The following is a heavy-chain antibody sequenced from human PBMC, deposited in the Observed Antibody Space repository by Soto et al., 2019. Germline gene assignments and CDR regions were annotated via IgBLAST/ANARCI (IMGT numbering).Heavy chain of an antibody. V-gene: IGHV3-30-3*01. D-gene: IGHD5-18*01. CDR2: ISYDGSNK. J-gene: IGHJ4*02. CDR3: ARDGVGYSYGYGWLL. CDR1: GFTFSSYA. Sequence: QVQLVESGGGVVQPGRSLRLSCGASGFTFSSYAMHWVRQAPGKGLEWVAVISYDGSNKYYADSVKGRFTISRDNSKNTLYLQMNSLRAEDTAVYYCARDGVGYSYGYGWLLWGQGTLVTVSS.